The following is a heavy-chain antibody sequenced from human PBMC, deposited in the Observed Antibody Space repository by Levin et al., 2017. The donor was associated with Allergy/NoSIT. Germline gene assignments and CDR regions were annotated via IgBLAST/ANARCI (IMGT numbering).Heavy chain of an antibody. D-gene: IGHD2-8*02. J-gene: IGHJ4*02. CDR2: SSSSSSIS. CDR1: GFTFSSYT. CDR3: ARGGYCTGGVCFGALLKGPFFDY. V-gene: IGHV3-48*02. Sequence: SGGSLRLSCAASGFTFSSYTMNWVRQAPGKGLEWVSYSSSSSSISYYADSVKGRFSISRDNAKNSLYLQMNSLRDEDTAVYYCARGGYCTGGVCFGALLKGPFFDYWGQGTLVTVSS.